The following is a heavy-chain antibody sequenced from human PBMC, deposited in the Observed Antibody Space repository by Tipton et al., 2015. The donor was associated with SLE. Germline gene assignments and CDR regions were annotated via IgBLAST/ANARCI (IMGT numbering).Heavy chain of an antibody. CDR1: DDSISHYY. CDR3: ARDHQVRDFWSGSLVAFDI. D-gene: IGHD3-3*01. CDR2: IFYSGRT. J-gene: IGHJ3*02. Sequence: TLSLTCTVSDDSISHYYWSWIRQSPGKGLEWIGYIFYSGRTSNNPSLNSRVTTSVDTSKNQLSLKLTSVTAADTAVYYCARDHQVRDFWSGSLVAFDIWGQGTMVTVSS. V-gene: IGHV4-59*01.